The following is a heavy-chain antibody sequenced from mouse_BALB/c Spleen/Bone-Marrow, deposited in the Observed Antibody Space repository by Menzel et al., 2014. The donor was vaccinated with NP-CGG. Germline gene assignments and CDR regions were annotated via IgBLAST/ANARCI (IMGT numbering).Heavy chain of an antibody. CDR2: INXXNGGT. CDR1: GYSFXGXT. Sequence: EVQLQESGPELVKPGASMKISCKASGYSFXGXTXNWVXQSXXXNXEWIXLINXXNGGTSYNQKFKGKATLTVDKSSSTAYMELLSLTSEDSAVYYCAGEVRPHWYFDVWGAGTTVTVSS. J-gene: IGHJ1*01. V-gene: IGHV1-18*01. CDR3: AGEVRPHWYFDV. D-gene: IGHD2-14*01.